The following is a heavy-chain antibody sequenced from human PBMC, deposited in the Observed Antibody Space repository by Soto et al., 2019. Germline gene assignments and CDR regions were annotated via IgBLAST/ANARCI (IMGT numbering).Heavy chain of an antibody. V-gene: IGHV3-30-3*01. CDR3: ATCIAAAGTALLDAFDI. CDR2: ISCDGSNK. J-gene: IGHJ3*02. CDR1: GFTFSSYA. D-gene: IGHD6-13*01. Sequence: QVQLVESGGGVVQPGRSLRLSCAASGFTFSSYAMHWVRQAPGKGLEWVAVISCDGSNKYYADSVKGRFTISRDNSKNTLYLQMNSLRAEDTAVYYCATCIAAAGTALLDAFDIWGQGTMVTVSS.